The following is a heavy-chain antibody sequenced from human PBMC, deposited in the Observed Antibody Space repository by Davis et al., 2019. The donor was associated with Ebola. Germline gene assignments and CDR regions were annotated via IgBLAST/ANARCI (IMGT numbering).Heavy chain of an antibody. CDR1: GYTFAHYW. J-gene: IGHJ4*02. CDR2: IYPGDSDI. Sequence: GESLKISCKGSGYTFAHYWIAWVRQMPGKGLEWMGIIYPGDSDIRYSPSFQGHVTISADNSTSTAYLQWSSLKASDTAKYYCARLGVDGYSYYFDYWGQGTLVSVSS. CDR3: ARLGVDGYSYYFDY. D-gene: IGHD5-24*01. V-gene: IGHV5-51*01.